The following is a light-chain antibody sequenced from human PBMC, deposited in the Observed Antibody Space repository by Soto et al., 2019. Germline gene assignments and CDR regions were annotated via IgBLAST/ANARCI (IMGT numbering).Light chain of an antibody. Sequence: EIVLTQSPGTLSLSPGERATLSCRASQSVSNNYLAWYQQKPGQAPRLLIYGASNRATGIPDRFSGSGSGTDFTLTISRLEPEDFATYYCQQYNSYPRTFGQGTRLEIK. J-gene: IGKJ5*01. CDR3: QQYNSYPRT. V-gene: IGKV3-20*01. CDR2: GAS. CDR1: QSVSNNY.